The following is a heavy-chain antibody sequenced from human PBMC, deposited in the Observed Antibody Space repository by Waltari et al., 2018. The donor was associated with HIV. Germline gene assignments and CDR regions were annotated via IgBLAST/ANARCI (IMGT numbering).Heavy chain of an antibody. Sequence: QAQVLQSGAEVKEPGASVKVSCESSGHTTVGYYFHWVRQAPGQGLEWMGWINTRTGGTNYAQKFQGRVNMARGTSLTTAHMELSSLRSDDTAVYYCARIRTGIPFDYWGQGTLVTVSS. J-gene: IGHJ4*02. CDR1: GHTTVGYY. CDR3: ARIRTGIPFDY. V-gene: IGHV1-2*02. D-gene: IGHD3-10*01. CDR2: INTRTGGT.